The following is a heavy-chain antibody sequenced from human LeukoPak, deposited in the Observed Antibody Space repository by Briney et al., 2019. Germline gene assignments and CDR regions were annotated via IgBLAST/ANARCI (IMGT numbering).Heavy chain of an antibody. CDR1: GGSISSYY. V-gene: IGHV4-4*07. D-gene: IGHD2-2*01. Sequence: PSETLSLTCTVSGGSISSYYWSWIRQPAGKGLEWIGRMYMSGSTNYNPSLKSRVTMSVDTSKNQFSLKLSSVTAAGTAVYYCARDRGYCTNTSCYNYYYYMDVWGKGTTVTVSS. CDR2: MYMSGST. J-gene: IGHJ6*03. CDR3: ARDRGYCTNTSCYNYYYYMDV.